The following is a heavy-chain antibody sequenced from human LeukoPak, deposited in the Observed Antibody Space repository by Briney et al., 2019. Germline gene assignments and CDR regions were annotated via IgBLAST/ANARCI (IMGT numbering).Heavy chain of an antibody. CDR3: ARAEWFGALDI. CDR2: INPSGGST. J-gene: IGHJ3*02. Sequence: GASVKVSCKASQYTFSNYYNHWVRQAPGQGLEWMGIINPSGGSTTYAQKFQGRVTMTRDTSTSTVYMELSSLRSEDTAVYYCARAEWFGALDIGGQGTMITVSS. V-gene: IGHV1-46*01. D-gene: IGHD3-10*01. CDR1: QYTFSNYY.